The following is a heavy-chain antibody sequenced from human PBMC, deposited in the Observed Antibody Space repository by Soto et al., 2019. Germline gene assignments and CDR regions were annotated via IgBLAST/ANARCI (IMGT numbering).Heavy chain of an antibody. CDR3: ARDRPRGYCSGGSCPGGLDAFDI. D-gene: IGHD2-15*01. CDR1: GFTVSSNY. J-gene: IGHJ3*02. V-gene: IGHV3-66*01. CDR2: IYSGGST. Sequence: GSLRLSCAASGFTVSSNYMSWVRQAPGKGLEWVSVIYSGGSTYYADSVKGRFTISRDNSKNTLYLQMNSLRAEDTAVYYCARDRPRGYCSGGSCPGGLDAFDIWGQGT.